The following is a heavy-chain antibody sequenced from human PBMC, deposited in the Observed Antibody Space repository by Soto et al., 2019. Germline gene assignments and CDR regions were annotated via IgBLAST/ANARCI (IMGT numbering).Heavy chain of an antibody. V-gene: IGHV3-66*01. CDR1: GFTVSSNY. CDR2: IYSGGST. D-gene: IGHD3-9*01. J-gene: IGHJ4*02. CDR3: ARDPDILTGYYNQVERTNDY. Sequence: PGGSLRLSCAASGFTVSSNYMSWVRQAPGKGLEWVSVIYSGGSTYYADSVKGRFTISRDNSKNTLYLQMNSLRAEDTAVYYCARDPDILTGYYNQVERTNDYWGQGTLVTVSS.